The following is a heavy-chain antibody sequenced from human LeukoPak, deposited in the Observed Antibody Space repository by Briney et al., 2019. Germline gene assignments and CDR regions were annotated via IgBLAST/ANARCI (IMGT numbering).Heavy chain of an antibody. CDR2: IWYDGSNK. CDR3: ARGSEEYYFDY. Sequence: GRSLRLSCAASGFTFSSYGMRWVRQAPGKGLEWVAVIWYDGSNKYYADSVKGRFTISRDNSKNTLYLQMNSLRAEDTAVYYCARGSEEYYFDYWGQGTLVTVSS. CDR1: GFTFSSYG. V-gene: IGHV3-33*01. J-gene: IGHJ4*02.